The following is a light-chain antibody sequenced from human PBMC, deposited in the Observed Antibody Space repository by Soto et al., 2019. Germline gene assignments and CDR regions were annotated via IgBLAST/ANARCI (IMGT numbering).Light chain of an antibody. CDR2: LGY. CDR3: MQALQTPLT. CDR1: PSLLHSNGYNY. Sequence: DIVMTQSPLSLPVTPGEPASISCRSSPSLLHSNGYNYLDWYLQKPGQSPQLLIYLGYKRASGDPDRFSGSGSGTDFTLKISRVEAEDVGVYYCMQALQTPLTFGGGTKVEIK. V-gene: IGKV2-28*01. J-gene: IGKJ4*01.